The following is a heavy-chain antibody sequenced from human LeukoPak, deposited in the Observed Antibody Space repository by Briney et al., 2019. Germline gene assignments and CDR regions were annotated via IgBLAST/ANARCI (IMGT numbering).Heavy chain of an antibody. CDR1: GGSINNGGYY. D-gene: IGHD2-21*02. J-gene: IGHJ6*02. CDR2: IYYSGSS. CDR3: ARALAYCGGDCYSKVYYYYGMDV. Sequence: SETLSLTCTVSGGSINNGGYYWSWIRQHPGKGLEWIGYIYYSGSSYYNPSLRSRVTISVGTSKNQFSLKLSSVTAADTAVYYCARALAYCGGDCYSKVYYYYGMDVWGQGTTVTVSS. V-gene: IGHV4-31*03.